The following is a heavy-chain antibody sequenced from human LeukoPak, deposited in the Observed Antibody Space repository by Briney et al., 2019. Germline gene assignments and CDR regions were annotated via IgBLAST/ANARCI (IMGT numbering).Heavy chain of an antibody. Sequence: GGSLRLSCAASGFIFKKYWMNWVRQAPGKGLEWVSSISSSSSYIYYADSVKGRFTISRDNAKNSLYLQMNSLRAEDTAVYYCARDLGGSYPPEDAFDIWGQGTMVTVSS. CDR2: ISSSSSYI. CDR3: ARDLGGSYPPEDAFDI. CDR1: GFIFKKYW. D-gene: IGHD1-26*01. V-gene: IGHV3-21*01. J-gene: IGHJ3*02.